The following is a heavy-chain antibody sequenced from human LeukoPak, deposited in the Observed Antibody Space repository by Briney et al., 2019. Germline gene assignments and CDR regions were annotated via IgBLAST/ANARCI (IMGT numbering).Heavy chain of an antibody. CDR3: AKGVHFGVATGLDI. V-gene: IGHV3-33*06. CDR2: IWYDGSNK. CDR1: GFTFSSYG. Sequence: GGSLRLSCAASGFTFSSYGMHWVRQAPGKGLEWVAVIWYDGSNKYYADSVKGRFTISRDNSKNTLYLQMNSLRAEDTAVYYCAKGVHFGVATGLDIWGQGTMVTVSS. D-gene: IGHD3-3*01. J-gene: IGHJ3*02.